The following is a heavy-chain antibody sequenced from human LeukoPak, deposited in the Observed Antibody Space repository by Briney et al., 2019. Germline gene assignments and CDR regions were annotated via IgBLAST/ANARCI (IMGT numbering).Heavy chain of an antibody. D-gene: IGHD2-2*01. J-gene: IGHJ3*02. CDR1: GGSISSYY. CDR3: ARRKSVVVPGRYRSGAFDN. CDR2: IYYSGST. V-gene: IGHV4-59*08. Sequence: PSETLSLTCTVSGGSISSYYWSWLRQPPGKGLEWIGYIYYSGSTNYNPSLKSRVTISVDTSKNQFSLKLSSVTAADTAVYYCARRKSVVVPGRYRSGAFDNWGQGTMVTVSS.